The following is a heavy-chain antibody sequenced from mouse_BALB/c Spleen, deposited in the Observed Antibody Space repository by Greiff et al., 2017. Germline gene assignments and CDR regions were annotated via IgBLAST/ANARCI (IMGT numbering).Heavy chain of an antibody. J-gene: IGHJ4*01. CDR2: ISSGSSTT. D-gene: IGHD2-14*01. Sequence: EVKLMESGGGLVQPGGSRKLSCAASGFTFSSFGMHWVRQAPGKGLEWVAYISSGSSTTYYADTVKGRFTISRDNPKNTLFLQMTSLRSEDTAMYYCARSEVRGAMDYWGQGTSVTVSS. CDR3: ARSEVRGAMDY. CDR1: GFTFSSFG. V-gene: IGHV5-17*02.